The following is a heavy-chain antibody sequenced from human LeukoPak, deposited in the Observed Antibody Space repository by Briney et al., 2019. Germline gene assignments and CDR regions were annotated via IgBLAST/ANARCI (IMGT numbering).Heavy chain of an antibody. CDR3: GRCDYDSLTGYCRSLDY. J-gene: IGHJ4*02. Sequence: GASVKVSCKASGYTFTSYYMHWVRQAPGQGLEWMGIINPSGGSTSYAQKFQGRVTMTRDMSTSTVYMELSSLRSEDTAGYYCGRCDYDSLTGYCRSLDYCGQGTLVTVSS. D-gene: IGHD3-9*01. CDR2: INPSGGST. V-gene: IGHV1-46*01. CDR1: GYTFTSYY.